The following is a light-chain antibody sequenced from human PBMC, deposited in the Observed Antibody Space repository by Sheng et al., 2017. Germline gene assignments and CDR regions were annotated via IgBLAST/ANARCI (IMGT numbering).Light chain of an antibody. J-gene: IGKJ2*03. CDR1: QGIRND. CDR2: AAS. Sequence: AIQMTQSPSSLSASVGDRVTITCRASQGIRNDLGWYQQKPGKAPKLLMYAASSLQSGVPSRFSGSGSGTDFTLTISSLQPEDFATYYCQQSYTTPRSFGQGTKLEI. CDR3: QQSYTTPRS. V-gene: IGKV1-6*01.